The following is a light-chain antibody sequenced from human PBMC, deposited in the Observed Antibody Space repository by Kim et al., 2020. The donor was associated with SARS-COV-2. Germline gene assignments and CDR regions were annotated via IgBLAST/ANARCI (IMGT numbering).Light chain of an antibody. CDR3: QSYDSSLSGV. CDR1: SSNIGAGYD. CDR2: GNS. J-gene: IGLJ3*02. V-gene: IGLV1-40*01. Sequence: QSVLTQPPSVSGAQGQRVTISCTGSSSNIGAGYDVHWYQQLPGTAPKLLIYGNSNRPSGVPDRFPGSKSGTSASLAITGLQAEDEADYYCQSYDSSLSGVFGGGTQLTVL.